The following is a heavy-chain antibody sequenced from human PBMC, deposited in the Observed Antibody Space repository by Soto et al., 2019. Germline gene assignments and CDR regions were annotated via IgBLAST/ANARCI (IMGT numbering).Heavy chain of an antibody. CDR1: GFTFSNAW. Sequence: GGSLRLSCAASGFTFSNAWMNWVRQAPGKGLERVGRIKSKTDGGTTDYAAPVKGRFTISRDDSKTTLYLQMNSLKTEDTAVYYWTTGPVAVAGDDYWGQGTPVTVSS. J-gene: IGHJ4*02. CDR2: IKSKTDGGTT. CDR3: TTGPVAVAGDDY. D-gene: IGHD6-19*01. V-gene: IGHV3-15*07.